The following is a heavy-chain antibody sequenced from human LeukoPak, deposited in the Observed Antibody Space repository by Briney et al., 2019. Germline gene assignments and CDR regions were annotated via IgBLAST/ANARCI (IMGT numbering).Heavy chain of an antibody. V-gene: IGHV4-59*12. J-gene: IGHJ4*02. Sequence: ASETLSLTCTVSGGSIGSNYWNWIRQPPGKGLEWIGYIYYSGSTNYNPSLKSRVSISVDTSKNQLSLQVRSVTAADTAMYFCASESKIWGQGTLVTVSS. CDR3: ASESKI. CDR1: GGSIGSNY. CDR2: IYYSGST. D-gene: IGHD4-11*01.